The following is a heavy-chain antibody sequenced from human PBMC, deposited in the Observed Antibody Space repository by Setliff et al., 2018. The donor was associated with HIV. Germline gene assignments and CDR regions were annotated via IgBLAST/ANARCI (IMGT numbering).Heavy chain of an antibody. CDR2: IYYTGST. D-gene: IGHD3-3*01. Sequence: SETLSLTCTVSGGSIRSNNWSWLRQTPGKGLDWIGYIYYTGSTNYNPSLKSRVTISIDTSKNQFSLKLSSVTAADTAAYYCAREFDWSGFFDYWGQGTLVTVSS. CDR1: GGSIRSNN. CDR3: AREFDWSGFFDY. J-gene: IGHJ4*02. V-gene: IGHV4-59*01.